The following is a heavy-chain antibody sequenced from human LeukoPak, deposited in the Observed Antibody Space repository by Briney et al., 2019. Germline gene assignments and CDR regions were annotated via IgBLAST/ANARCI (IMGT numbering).Heavy chain of an antibody. Sequence: GSLRLSCAASGFTFSDYVLIWVRQAPGKGLEWISAIRGTGGTTYYADSVKGRCTIYRDNSRNTVYLQMNSRRAEDTAVYFCAKRGVVIRVILVGFHKEAYYFDSWGQGALVTVSS. J-gene: IGHJ4*02. D-gene: IGHD3-10*01. V-gene: IGHV3-23*01. CDR3: AKRGVVIRVILVGFHKEAYYFDS. CDR2: IRGTGGTT. CDR1: GFTFSDYV.